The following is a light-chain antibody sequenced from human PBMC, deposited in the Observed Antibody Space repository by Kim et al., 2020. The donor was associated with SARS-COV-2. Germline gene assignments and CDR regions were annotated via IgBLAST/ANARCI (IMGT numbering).Light chain of an antibody. V-gene: IGKV1-5*03. Sequence: DIQMTQSPSTLSASVGDRVTITCRASQSISSWLAWYQQKPGKAPKLLIYKASSLESGVPSRFSGSGSGTEFTLTISSLQPDDFATYYCQQYNGSPLTFGGGTKVDIK. CDR1: QSISSW. CDR3: QQYNGSPLT. CDR2: KAS. J-gene: IGKJ4*01.